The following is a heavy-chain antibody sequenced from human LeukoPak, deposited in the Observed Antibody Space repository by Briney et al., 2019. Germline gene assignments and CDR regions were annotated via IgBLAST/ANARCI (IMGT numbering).Heavy chain of an antibody. V-gene: IGHV3-20*04. D-gene: IGHD4-17*01. J-gene: IGHJ4*02. Sequence: GPGGSLRLSCAASGFTFSSYEMNWVRQAPGKGLEWVSGINWNGGSTGYADSVKGRFTISRDNAKNSLYLQMNSLRAEDTALYYCARDDYGDYYFDYWGQGTLVTVSS. CDR1: GFTFSSYE. CDR3: ARDDYGDYYFDY. CDR2: INWNGGST.